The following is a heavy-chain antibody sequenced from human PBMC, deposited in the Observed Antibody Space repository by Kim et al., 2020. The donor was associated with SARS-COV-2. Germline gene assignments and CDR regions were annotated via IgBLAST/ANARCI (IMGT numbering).Heavy chain of an antibody. J-gene: IGHJ4*02. V-gene: IGHV3-23*01. D-gene: IGHD2-15*01. Sequence: YYADSGKGRFTISRDNSKNTLYLQMNSLRAEDTAVYYCAKKVMVVAPIDYWGQGTLVTVSS. CDR3: AKKVMVVAPIDY.